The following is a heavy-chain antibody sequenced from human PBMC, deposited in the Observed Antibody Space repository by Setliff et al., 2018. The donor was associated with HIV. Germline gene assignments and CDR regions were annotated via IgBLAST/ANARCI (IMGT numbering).Heavy chain of an antibody. J-gene: IGHJ4*02. CDR3: ARGIDNFWSGYVR. Sequence: SETLSLTCDVSGGSISSGGYSWTWIRQPPGKGLEWIGYISHSGRIYYNPTLKSRVTILVDTSKNLFSLKLSSVTPADTAVYYCARGIDNFWSGYVRWGQGTLVTVSS. CDR2: ISHSGRI. CDR1: GGSISSGGYS. V-gene: IGHV4-30-2*01. D-gene: IGHD3-3*01.